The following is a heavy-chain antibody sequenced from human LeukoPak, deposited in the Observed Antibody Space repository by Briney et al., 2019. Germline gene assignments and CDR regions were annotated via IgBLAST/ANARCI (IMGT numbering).Heavy chain of an antibody. V-gene: IGHV1-2*02. CDR3: ARDRYGSYDFRFDP. Sequence: ASVKVSCKASGYTFTGYYMHWVRQAPGQGLEWMGWINPNSGGTNYAKKFQGSVTMTRDTSISTAYMELSRLRSDDTAVYYCARDRYGSYDFRFDPWGQGTLVTVSS. CDR1: GYTFTGYY. D-gene: IGHD3-3*01. CDR2: INPNSGGT. J-gene: IGHJ5*02.